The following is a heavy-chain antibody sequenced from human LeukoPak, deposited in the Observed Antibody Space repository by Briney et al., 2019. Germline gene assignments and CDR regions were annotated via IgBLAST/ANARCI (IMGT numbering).Heavy chain of an antibody. D-gene: IGHD1-26*01. V-gene: IGHV3-53*01. CDR2: IYSGGST. Sequence: GGSLRLSCAASGFTVSGNYMGWVRQAPGKGLEWVSAIYSGGSTYYADSVKGRFTISRDNSKNMVYLQMNSVRVEDTAVYYCAREVPSGRYGYWGQGTLVTVSS. CDR1: GFTVSGNY. J-gene: IGHJ4*02. CDR3: AREVPSGRYGY.